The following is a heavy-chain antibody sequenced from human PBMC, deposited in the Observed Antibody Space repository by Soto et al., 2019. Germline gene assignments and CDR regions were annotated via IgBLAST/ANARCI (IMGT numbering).Heavy chain of an antibody. D-gene: IGHD3-3*01. J-gene: IGHJ6*02. V-gene: IGHV1-8*01. CDR1: GYTFTSYD. CDR2: MNPNSGNT. Sequence: QVQLVQSGAEVKKPGASVKVSCKASGYTFTSYDINWVRQATGQGLEWMGWMNPNSGNTGYAQKFQGSVTMTRNTSIITAYMELSSLRSEDTSVYYFARPRSGSYYYGMDVWGQGTAVTVSS. CDR3: ARPRSGSYYYGMDV.